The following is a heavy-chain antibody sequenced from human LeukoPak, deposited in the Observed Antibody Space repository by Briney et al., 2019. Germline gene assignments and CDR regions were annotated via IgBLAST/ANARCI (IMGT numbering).Heavy chain of an antibody. D-gene: IGHD3-22*01. J-gene: IGHJ5*02. V-gene: IGHV1-24*01. CDR3: ATVHYYDSSGYWFDP. CDR1: GYTLTELS. Sequence: ASVRVSCKVSGYTLTELSMHWVRQAPGKGLEWMGGFDPEDGETIYAQKFQGRVTMTEDTSTDTAYMELSSLRSEDTAVYYCATVHYYDSSGYWFDPWGQGTLVTVSS. CDR2: FDPEDGET.